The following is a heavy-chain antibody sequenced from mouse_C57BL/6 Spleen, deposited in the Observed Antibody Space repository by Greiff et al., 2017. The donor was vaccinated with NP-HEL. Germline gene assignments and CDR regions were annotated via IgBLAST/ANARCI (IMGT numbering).Heavy chain of an antibody. CDR3: AGFYYYGSSPCY. Sequence: EVQLQQSGPELVKPGASVKISCKASGYTFTDYYMNWVKQSHGKSLEWIGDINPNNGGTSYNQKFKGKATLTGDKSSSTAYMELRSLTSEDSAVYYCAGFYYYGSSPCYWGQGTTLTVSS. CDR1: GYTFTDYY. CDR2: INPNNGGT. J-gene: IGHJ2*01. V-gene: IGHV1-26*01. D-gene: IGHD1-1*01.